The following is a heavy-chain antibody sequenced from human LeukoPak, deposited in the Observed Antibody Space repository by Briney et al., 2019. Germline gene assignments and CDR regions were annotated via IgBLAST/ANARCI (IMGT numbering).Heavy chain of an antibody. Sequence: GGSLRLSCAASGFTFSNARMSWVRQAPGKGLEWVGRIKSKTDGGTTDYAAPVKGRFTISRDDSKNTLYLQMNSLKTEDTAVYYCTKARRYYYGSGGFFSYYFDYWGQGTLVTASS. CDR1: GFTFSNAR. CDR2: IKSKTDGGTT. CDR3: TKARRYYYGSGGFFSYYFDY. J-gene: IGHJ4*02. V-gene: IGHV3-15*01. D-gene: IGHD3-10*01.